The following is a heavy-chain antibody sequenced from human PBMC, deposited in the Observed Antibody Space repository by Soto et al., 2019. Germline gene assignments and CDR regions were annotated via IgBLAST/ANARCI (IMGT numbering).Heavy chain of an antibody. D-gene: IGHD2-15*01. CDR3: ARADISAQPPKTHDY. CDR1: GFTFSSYS. Sequence: EVQLVESGGGLVQPGGSLRLSCAASGFTFSSYSMNWVRQAPGKGLEWVSYISSSSCTIYYADSVKGRFTISRDNAKNSMYLQRNTLTAEDTAVYYCARADISAQPPKTHDYWGQGTLVTVSS. V-gene: IGHV3-48*01. CDR2: ISSSSCTI. J-gene: IGHJ4*02.